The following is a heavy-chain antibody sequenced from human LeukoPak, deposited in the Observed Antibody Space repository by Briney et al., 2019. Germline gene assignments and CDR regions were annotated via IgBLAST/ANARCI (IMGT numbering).Heavy chain of an antibody. J-gene: IGHJ3*02. Sequence: SETLSLTXAVYGGSFSGYYWSWIRQPPGKGLEWIGEINHRGSTNYNPSLKSRVTISVDTSKNQFSLKLSSVTAADTAVYYCARGDAFDIWGQGTMVTVSS. CDR3: ARGDAFDI. CDR1: GGSFSGYY. CDR2: INHRGST. V-gene: IGHV4-34*01.